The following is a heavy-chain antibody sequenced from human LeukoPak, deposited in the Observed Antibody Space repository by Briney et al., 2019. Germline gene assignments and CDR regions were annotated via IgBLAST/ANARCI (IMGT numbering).Heavy chain of an antibody. Sequence: ASVKVSCKVSGYTLTELSMHWVRQAPGKGLEWMGGFDPEDGETIYAQKFQGRVTITADESTSTAYMELSSLRSEDTAVYYCARGGYSGYGHYFDYWGQGTLVTVSS. J-gene: IGHJ4*02. CDR2: FDPEDGET. D-gene: IGHD5-12*01. CDR1: GYTLTELS. CDR3: ARGGYSGYGHYFDY. V-gene: IGHV1-24*01.